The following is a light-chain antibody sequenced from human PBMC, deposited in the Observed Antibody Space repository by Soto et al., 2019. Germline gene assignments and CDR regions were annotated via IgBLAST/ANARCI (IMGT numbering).Light chain of an antibody. CDR3: QQFTTYPLI. V-gene: IGKV1-13*02. Sequence: AIQLTQSPSSLSATVGDTVTITCRASRGIGNSVAWYQQKPGSPPRLLISDVSTLETGVPSRFSGSESGTSFNLTISSLQPEDFGTYYCQQFTTYPLIFGGGTKLEI. J-gene: IGKJ4*01. CDR2: DVS. CDR1: RGIGNS.